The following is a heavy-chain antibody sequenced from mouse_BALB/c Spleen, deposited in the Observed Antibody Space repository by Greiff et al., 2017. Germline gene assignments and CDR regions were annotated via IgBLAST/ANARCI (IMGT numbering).Heavy chain of an antibody. CDR1: GFTFSSFG. J-gene: IGHJ4*01. V-gene: IGHV5-17*02. CDR2: ISSGSSTI. D-gene: IGHD1-1*01. Sequence: EVKVVESGGGLVQPGGSRKLSCAASGFTFSSFGMHWVRQAPEKGLEWVAYISSGSSTIYYADTVKGRFTISRDNPKNTLFLQMTSLRSEDTAMYYCARSFTTGAMDYWGQGTSVTVSS. CDR3: ARSFTTGAMDY.